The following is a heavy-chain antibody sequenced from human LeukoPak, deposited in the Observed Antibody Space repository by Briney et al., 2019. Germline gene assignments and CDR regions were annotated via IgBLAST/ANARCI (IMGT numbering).Heavy chain of an antibody. CDR3: ARAPNYGDRAY. CDR1: GFTFSSYA. V-gene: IGHV3-23*01. J-gene: IGHJ4*02. Sequence: GGSLRLSCAASGFTFSSYAMSWVRQAPGKGLEWVSAISGSGGSTYYADSVKGRFTISRDNSKNTLYLQMNSLRAEDTAVYYCARAPNYGDRAYWGQGTLVTVSS. CDR2: ISGSGGST. D-gene: IGHD4-17*01.